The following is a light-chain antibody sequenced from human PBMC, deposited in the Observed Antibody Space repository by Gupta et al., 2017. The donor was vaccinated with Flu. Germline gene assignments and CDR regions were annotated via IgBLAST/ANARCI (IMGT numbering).Light chain of an antibody. J-gene: IGLJ2*01. CDR2: EVS. CDR1: ADDIGSYNY. Sequence: QSALTQPASVSGSPGQPIPTSCTGSADDIGSYNYVSWYQQRPAKAPQLLLYEVSNRPSGISNRFSGSKSGNTASLTISGLQPADEADYHCSSYTSSNTLIFGGGTRVTVL. V-gene: IGLV2-14*03. CDR3: SSYTSSNTLI.